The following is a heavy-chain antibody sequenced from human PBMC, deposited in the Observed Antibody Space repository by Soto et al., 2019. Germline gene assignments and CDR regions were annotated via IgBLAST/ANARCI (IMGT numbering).Heavy chain of an antibody. J-gene: IGHJ3*02. Sequence: QLTLKESGPTLLKPTQTLTLTCTFSVFSLSTSGVGVGWIRQPPGKALEWLALIYWDDDKRYSPSPKSRLTINKDTSKDHVGLTMTNMDHVDTATYYCAHRREAVADAFDIWGQGTMVTVSS. CDR1: VFSLSTSGVG. D-gene: IGHD6-19*01. CDR2: IYWDDDK. CDR3: AHRREAVADAFDI. V-gene: IGHV2-5*02.